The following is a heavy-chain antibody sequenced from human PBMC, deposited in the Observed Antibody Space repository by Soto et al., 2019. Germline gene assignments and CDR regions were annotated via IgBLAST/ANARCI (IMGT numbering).Heavy chain of an antibody. J-gene: IGHJ4*02. CDR3: AREAMALFDY. D-gene: IGHD5-18*01. CDR1: GFTFSSYA. Sequence: QVQLLESGGGVVQPGRSLRLSCAASGFTFSSYAMHWVRQAPGKGLEWVAVISYDGSNKYYADSVKGRFTISRDNSKITLYLQMNSLRAEDTAVYYCAREAMALFDYWGQGTLVTVSS. CDR2: ISYDGSNK. V-gene: IGHV3-30-3*01.